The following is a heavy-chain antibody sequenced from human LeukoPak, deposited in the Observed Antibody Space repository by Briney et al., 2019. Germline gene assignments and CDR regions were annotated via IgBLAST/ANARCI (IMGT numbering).Heavy chain of an antibody. V-gene: IGHV4-61*02. CDR1: GGSISSGSYY. CDR3: ARGYFFQYYFDY. J-gene: IGHJ4*02. D-gene: IGHD2/OR15-2a*01. CDR2: IYTSGST. Sequence: PSETLSLTCTVSGGSISSGSYYWSWIRQPAGKGLEWIGRIYTSGSTNYNPSLKSRVTISVDTSKNQFSLKLSSVTAADTAVYYCARGYFFQYYFDYWGQGTLVTVSS.